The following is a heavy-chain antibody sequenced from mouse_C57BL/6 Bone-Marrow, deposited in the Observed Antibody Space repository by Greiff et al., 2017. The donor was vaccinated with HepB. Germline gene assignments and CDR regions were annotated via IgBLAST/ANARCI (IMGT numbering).Heavy chain of an antibody. D-gene: IGHD1-1*01. J-gene: IGHJ3*01. CDR1: GFSLTSYA. Sequence: QVQLQQSGPGLVAPSQSLSITCTVSGFSLTSYAISWVRQPPGKGLEWLGVIWTGGGTNYNSALKSRLSISKDNSKSQVFLKMNSLQTDDTARYYCARTHYGSSYVAWFAYWGQGTLVTVSA. CDR3: ARTHYGSSYVAWFAY. V-gene: IGHV2-9-1*01. CDR2: IWTGGGT.